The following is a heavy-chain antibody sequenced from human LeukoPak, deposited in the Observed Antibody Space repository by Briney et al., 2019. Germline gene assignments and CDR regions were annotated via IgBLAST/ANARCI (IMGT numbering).Heavy chain of an antibody. CDR1: GFTLSSYL. CDR3: ARGITYYYGSGNIPPPDY. CDR2: ISSSSSHI. J-gene: IGHJ4*02. D-gene: IGHD3-10*01. Sequence: GGSLRLSCAAYGFTLSSYLMNWVPQAPGKGLEWVSAISSSSSHIYYADSVKGRFTISRDNAKNSLYLQMNSLRAEDTAVYYCARGITYYYGSGNIPPPDYWGQGALVTVSS. V-gene: IGHV3-21*01.